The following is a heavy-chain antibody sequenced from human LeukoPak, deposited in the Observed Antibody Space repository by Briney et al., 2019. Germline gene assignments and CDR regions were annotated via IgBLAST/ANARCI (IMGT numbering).Heavy chain of an antibody. D-gene: IGHD3-10*01. CDR1: GGSISSYY. J-gene: IGHJ4*02. Sequence: SETLSLTCTVSGGSISSYYWSWIRQPPGKGLEWIGYIYYSGSTNYNPSLKSRVTISVDTSKNQFSLKLSSVTAADTAVYYCARQITMVRGVIITLFDYCGQGTLVTVSS. V-gene: IGHV4-59*01. CDR2: IYYSGST. CDR3: ARQITMVRGVIITLFDY.